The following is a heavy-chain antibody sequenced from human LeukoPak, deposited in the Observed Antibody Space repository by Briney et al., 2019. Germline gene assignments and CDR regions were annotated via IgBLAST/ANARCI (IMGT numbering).Heavy chain of an antibody. CDR2: ISYDGSNK. Sequence: GGSLRLSCAASRFTFSSYAMHWVRQAPAKGLEWVAVISYDGSNKYYTDSVKGRFSISRDNSKNTLYLQMNSLRAEDTAVYYCAKDPGYCSGGSCYYFDYWGQGTLVTVSS. J-gene: IGHJ4*02. CDR1: RFTFSSYA. V-gene: IGHV3-30*18. D-gene: IGHD2-15*01. CDR3: AKDPGYCSGGSCYYFDY.